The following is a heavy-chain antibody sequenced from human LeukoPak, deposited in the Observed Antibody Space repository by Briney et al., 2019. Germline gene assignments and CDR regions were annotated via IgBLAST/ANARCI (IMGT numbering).Heavy chain of an antibody. J-gene: IGHJ6*03. Sequence: SETLSLTCTVSGGSISSYYWSWIRQTPGKGLEWIGYIYYSGSTNFNPSLKSRLTISVDTSKNQFSLKMSSVTAADTAVYFCARGGPPGYYYDYYMDVWGKGTTVTISS. CDR1: GGSISSYY. CDR2: IYYSGST. V-gene: IGHV4-59*01. CDR3: ARGGPPGYYYDYYMDV.